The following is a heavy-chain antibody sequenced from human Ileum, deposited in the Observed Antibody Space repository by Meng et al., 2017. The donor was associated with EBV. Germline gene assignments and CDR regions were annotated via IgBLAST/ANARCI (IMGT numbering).Heavy chain of an antibody. V-gene: IGHV4-4*02. CDR3: ARSSPIVRGLDY. D-gene: IGHD3-10*01. J-gene: IGHJ4*02. CDR1: GDSVSGSDW. Sequence: HVPLPGPGPGLVQPSGTLSLTCAVSGDSVSGSDWWSWVRQPPGKGLEWIREVYHDGATNYHPSLKSRVTISLDKSKNEVNLHLNSLTAADTAVYFCARSSPIVRGLDYWGQGTLVTVSS. CDR2: VYHDGAT.